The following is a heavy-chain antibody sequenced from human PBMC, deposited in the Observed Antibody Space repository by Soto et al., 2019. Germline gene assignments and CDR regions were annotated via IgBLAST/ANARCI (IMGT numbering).Heavy chain of an antibody. D-gene: IGHD3-22*01. CDR1: GGTFSSYT. J-gene: IGHJ4*02. CDR2: IIPILGIA. Sequence: QVQLVQSGAEVKKPGSSVKVSCKASGGTFSSYTISWVRQAPGQGLEWMGRIIPILGIANYAQKFQGRVTITADKSTSTAYMDLSSLRSEDTAVYYCARGGNYYDSSGYWDYFDYWGQGTLVTVSS. V-gene: IGHV1-69*02. CDR3: ARGGNYYDSSGYWDYFDY.